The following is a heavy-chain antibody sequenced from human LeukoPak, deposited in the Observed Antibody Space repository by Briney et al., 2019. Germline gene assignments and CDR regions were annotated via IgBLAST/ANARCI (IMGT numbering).Heavy chain of an antibody. CDR3: ARSQGDYYDSSGYSNWFDP. CDR1: GYTFTSYG. Sequence: ASVKVSCKASGYTFTSYGISWVRQAPGQGLEWMGWISAYNGNTNYAQKLQGRVTMTTDTSTSTAYMELRSLRSDDTAVYYCARSQGDYYDSSGYSNWFDPWGQGTLVTVSS. CDR2: ISAYNGNT. V-gene: IGHV1-18*01. J-gene: IGHJ5*02. D-gene: IGHD3-22*01.